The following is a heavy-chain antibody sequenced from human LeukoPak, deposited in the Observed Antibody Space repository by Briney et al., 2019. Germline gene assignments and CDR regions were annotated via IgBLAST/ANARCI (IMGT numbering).Heavy chain of an antibody. V-gene: IGHV3-23*01. CDR3: AKPSDDFWSGFDY. J-gene: IGHJ4*02. Sequence: GGSLRLSCAASGFTFSSYAKSWVRQAPGKGLEWVSAISGSGGSTYYADSVKGRFTISRDNSKNTLYLQMNSLRAEDTAVYYCAKPSDDFWSGFDYWGQGTLVTVSS. CDR1: GFTFSSYA. CDR2: ISGSGGST. D-gene: IGHD3-3*01.